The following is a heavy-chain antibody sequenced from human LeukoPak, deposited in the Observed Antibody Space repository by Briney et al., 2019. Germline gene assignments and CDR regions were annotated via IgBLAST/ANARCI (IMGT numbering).Heavy chain of an antibody. D-gene: IGHD2-15*01. CDR2: IKQDGSEK. CDR3: AGDALRYCSGGSCYSEYSDY. Sequence: PGGSLRLSCAASGFTFSSYWMSWVRQAPGKGLEWVANIKQDGSEKYYVDSVKGRFTISRDNAKNSLYLQMNSLRAEDTAVYYCAGDALRYCSGGSCYSEYSDYWGQGTLVTVSS. J-gene: IGHJ4*02. CDR1: GFTFSSYW. V-gene: IGHV3-7*03.